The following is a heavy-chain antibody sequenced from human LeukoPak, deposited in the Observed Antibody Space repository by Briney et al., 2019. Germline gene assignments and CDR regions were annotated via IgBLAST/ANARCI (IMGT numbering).Heavy chain of an antibody. V-gene: IGHV4-34*01. CDR2: INHSGST. CDR1: GGSFSGYY. CDR3: ARGPTLWLNFDH. Sequence: KSSETLSLTCAVYGGSFSGYYWSWIRQPPGKGLEWIGEINHSGSTNYNPSLKRRVTISVDTSKNQLSLNLTSVTAADTAVYFCARGPTLWLNFDHWGQGALITVSS. J-gene: IGHJ4*02. D-gene: IGHD3-10*01.